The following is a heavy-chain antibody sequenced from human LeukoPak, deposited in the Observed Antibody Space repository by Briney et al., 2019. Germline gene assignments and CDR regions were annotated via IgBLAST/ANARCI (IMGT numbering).Heavy chain of an antibody. V-gene: IGHV3-43*02. J-gene: IGHJ6*02. Sequence: GGSLRLSCAASGFTFDDYAMHWVRQAPGKGLEWVSLISGDGGSTYYADSVKGRFTISRDNGKNSLYLQMNSLRTEDTALYYCAKDTDYYGSSGMDVWGQGTTVTVSS. D-gene: IGHD3-22*01. CDR3: AKDTDYYGSSGMDV. CDR1: GFTFDDYA. CDR2: ISGDGGST.